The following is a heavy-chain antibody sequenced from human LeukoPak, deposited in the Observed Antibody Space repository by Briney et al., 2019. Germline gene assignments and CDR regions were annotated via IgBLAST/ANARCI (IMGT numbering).Heavy chain of an antibody. Sequence: GGSLRLSCAASGFTFSSYAMNWVRQAPGKGLEWVSAINGGEGSSYYADSVKGRFTISRDNSKNTLYLQMNSLRAEDTAVYYCAKYPSYGSGSGSVYSDFWGQGTLVTVSS. D-gene: IGHD3-10*01. J-gene: IGHJ4*02. CDR2: INGGEGSS. V-gene: IGHV3-23*01. CDR3: AKYPSYGSGSGSVYSDF. CDR1: GFTFSSYA.